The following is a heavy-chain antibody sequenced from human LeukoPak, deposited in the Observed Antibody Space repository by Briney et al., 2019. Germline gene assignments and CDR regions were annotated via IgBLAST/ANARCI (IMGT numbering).Heavy chain of an antibody. D-gene: IGHD2-2*01. CDR2: IYSGGST. Sequence: GGSLRLSCAASGFTVSSNYMSWVRQAPGKGLEWVSLIYSGGSTSYADSVKGRFTISRDNSKNTLYLQMNSLRAEDTAIYSCAKVRERYCSSTSCYFFDYWGQGTLVTVSS. V-gene: IGHV3-53*01. CDR1: GFTVSSNY. J-gene: IGHJ4*02. CDR3: AKVRERYCSSTSCYFFDY.